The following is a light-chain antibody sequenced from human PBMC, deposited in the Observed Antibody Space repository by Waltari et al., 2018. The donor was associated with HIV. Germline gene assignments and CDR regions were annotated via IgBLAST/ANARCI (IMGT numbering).Light chain of an antibody. J-gene: IGLJ2*01. V-gene: IGLV1-40*01. Sequence: QSVLTQPPSVPGAPGQRVTISCTGTSSNIGAGYDVHWYQQFPGSVPRLLIYDNTNGTSGVPDRVSGSKSGTSASLAISGLQAEDEADYYCQSYDSSRKVIFGGGTKVTGL. CDR2: DNT. CDR3: QSYDSSRKVI. CDR1: SSNIGAGYD.